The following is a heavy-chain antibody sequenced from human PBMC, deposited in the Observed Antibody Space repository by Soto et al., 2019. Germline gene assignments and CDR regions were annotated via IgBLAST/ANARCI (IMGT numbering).Heavy chain of an antibody. Sequence: EVQLVESGGGLVQPGGSLRLSCAASGFTFSSYDMHWVRQATGKGLEWVSAIGTAGDTYYPGSVKGRFTISRENAKNSLYLQRNGLGAEEAAGYYCARGGGYSGSYYAIGMGYWGQGTLVTVSS. J-gene: IGHJ4*02. CDR2: IGTAGDT. V-gene: IGHV3-13*01. CDR3: ARGGGYSGSYYAIGMGY. D-gene: IGHD1-26*01. CDR1: GFTFSSYD.